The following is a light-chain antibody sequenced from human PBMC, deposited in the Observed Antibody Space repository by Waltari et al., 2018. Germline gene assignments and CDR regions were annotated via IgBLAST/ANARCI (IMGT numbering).Light chain of an antibody. Sequence: DIQLTQSPSTLSASVGDRVTITCRASQSISNWLAWYQQKPGTAPNLLNDKASTLGGGVPSRFSGSGSGTEFTLTIRSLQPDGLGTYYCQQYNTYSTFGQGTKLEIK. CDR1: QSISNW. J-gene: IGKJ2*01. V-gene: IGKV1-5*03. CDR3: QQYNTYST. CDR2: KAS.